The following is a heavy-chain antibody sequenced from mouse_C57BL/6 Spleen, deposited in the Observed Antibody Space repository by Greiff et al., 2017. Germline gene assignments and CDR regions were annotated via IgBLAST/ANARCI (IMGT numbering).Heavy chain of an antibody. CDR1: GYSFTDYN. CDR2: INPNYGTT. Sequence: VQLKESGPELVKPGASVKISCKASGYSFTDYNMNWVKQSHGKSLEWIGVINPNYGTTSSNQKFKGKATLTVDKSSSTAYMQLHILTSEDSAVYYCVRNYGRVNYAMDYWGQGTSVTVSS. CDR3: VRNYGRVNYAMDY. V-gene: IGHV1-39*01. J-gene: IGHJ4*01. D-gene: IGHD2-1*01.